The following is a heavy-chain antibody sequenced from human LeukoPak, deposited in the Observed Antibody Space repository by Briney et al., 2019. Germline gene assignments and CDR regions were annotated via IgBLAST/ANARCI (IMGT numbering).Heavy chain of an antibody. V-gene: IGHV3-23*01. CDR3: AKPRSDYYYSAFDY. J-gene: IGHJ4*02. CDR1: GFTFSSYA. CDR2: ISGSGGST. Sequence: GGSLRLSCAASGFTFSSYAMSWVRQAPGKGLEWVSGISGSGGSTYYADSVKGQFTISRDNSKNTLYLQMNSLRAEDTAVYYCAKPRSDYYYSAFDYWGQGTLVTVSS. D-gene: IGHD3-22*01.